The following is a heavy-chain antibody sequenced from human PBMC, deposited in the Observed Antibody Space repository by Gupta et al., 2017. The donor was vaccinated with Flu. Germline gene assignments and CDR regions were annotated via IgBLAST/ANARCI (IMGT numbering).Heavy chain of an antibody. CDR3: AREFLAAPGSRSDACEI. CDR2: IWYDGSHE. V-gene: IGHV3-33*01. J-gene: IGHJ3*02. D-gene: IGHD6-13*01. Sequence: QVQLMESGGGVAQPGRSLRLSCAASGFRFRTYAMHWVRQAPGKGLEWVAVIWYDGSHENYPDSVKGRFTISRDNSKNTLYLQMNSLRAEDTAVYYCAREFLAAPGSRSDACEIWGQGTMVTVSS. CDR1: GFRFRTYA.